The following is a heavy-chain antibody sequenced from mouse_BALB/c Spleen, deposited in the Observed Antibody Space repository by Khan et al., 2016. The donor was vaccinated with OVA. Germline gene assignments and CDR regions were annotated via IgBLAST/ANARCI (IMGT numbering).Heavy chain of an antibody. Sequence: EVELVESGGGLVQPGGSRKLSCAASGFTFSDYGMAWVRQAPGKGPEWVAFVSSLAYNFYYADTVTGRFTNSRENAKNTLYLEMSSLRSEDTAMYYCARGGKGGFAYWGQGTLVTVSA. J-gene: IGHJ3*01. CDR2: VSSLAYNF. V-gene: IGHV5-15*02. CDR3: ARGGKGGFAY. CDR1: GFTFSDYG.